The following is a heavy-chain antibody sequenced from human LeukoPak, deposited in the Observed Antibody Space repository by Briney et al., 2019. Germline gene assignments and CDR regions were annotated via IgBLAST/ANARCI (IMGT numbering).Heavy chain of an antibody. V-gene: IGHV4-39*01. J-gene: IGHJ4*02. D-gene: IGHD3-22*01. CDR1: GGSISSSSYY. CDR2: SHYSGNT. Sequence: SETLSLTCTVTGGSISSSSYYWGWIRQPPGKGLEWIGSSHYSGNTYHNPSLESRVTISVDSSKNQLSLTLSSVTAADTAVYYCARLYDSSAFYPFDQWGQGTLVTVSS. CDR3: ARLYDSSAFYPFDQ.